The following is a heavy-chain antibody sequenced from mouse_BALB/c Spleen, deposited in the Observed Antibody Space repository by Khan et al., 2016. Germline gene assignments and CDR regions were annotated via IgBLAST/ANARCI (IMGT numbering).Heavy chain of an antibody. Sequence: QIQLVQSGPELKKPGETVKISCKASGYTFTNYGMNWVKQAPGKGLKWMGWINTNTGEPTYAEEFKGRFAFSLETSASTASLQSNNLKNEDMATYFCARRGVYYPDYFDYWCQGTTLTVSS. CDR3: ARRGVYYPDYFDY. D-gene: IGHD1-1*01. CDR1: GYTFTNYG. CDR2: INTNTGEP. J-gene: IGHJ2*01. V-gene: IGHV9-3*02.